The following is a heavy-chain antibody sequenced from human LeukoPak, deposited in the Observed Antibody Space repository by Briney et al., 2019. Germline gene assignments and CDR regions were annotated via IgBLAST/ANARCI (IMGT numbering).Heavy chain of an antibody. D-gene: IGHD2/OR15-2a*01. J-gene: IGHJ4*02. CDR1: GFTFSNYG. CDR2: IWYDGTNK. Sequence: GGSLRLSCAASGFTFSNYGMHWVRQAPGKGLESVALIWYDGTNKYYTDSVRGRFTISRENTQNTLYLQMNSLRVEDTALYYCAREGPRGNSQFDYWGQGTLVTVSS. CDR3: AREGPRGNSQFDY. V-gene: IGHV3-33*01.